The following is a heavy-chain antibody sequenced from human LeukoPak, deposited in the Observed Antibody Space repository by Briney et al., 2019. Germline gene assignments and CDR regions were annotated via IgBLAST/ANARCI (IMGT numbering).Heavy chain of an antibody. CDR2: ISGGAGST. J-gene: IGHJ4*02. CDR1: GFTFSNYA. D-gene: IGHD3-22*01. Sequence: QTGGSLTLSCGASGFTFSNYAMSWVRQPPGQGLEWVSAISGGAGSTYYPDSVKGRFTISRDNSKSTLYLQMNNLRAEDAAVYYCARHGGMVVIITLASWGQGTLVTVSS. CDR3: ARHGGMVVIITLAS. V-gene: IGHV3-23*01.